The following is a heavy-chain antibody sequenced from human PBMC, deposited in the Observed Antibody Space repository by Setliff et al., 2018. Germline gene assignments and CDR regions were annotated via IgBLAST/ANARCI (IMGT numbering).Heavy chain of an antibody. Sequence: PETLSLTCAVYGGSFSGYYWSWIRQPPGKGLEWIGEINHSGSTNYNPSLKSRITISVDTSKNQFSLKLDSVTAADTAVYYCAREKGDPNYNFWSGYYLYYYYGMDVWGQGTTVTVS. J-gene: IGHJ6*02. V-gene: IGHV4-34*01. CDR2: INHSGST. CDR3: AREKGDPNYNFWSGYYLYYYYGMDV. CDR1: GGSFSGYY. D-gene: IGHD3-3*01.